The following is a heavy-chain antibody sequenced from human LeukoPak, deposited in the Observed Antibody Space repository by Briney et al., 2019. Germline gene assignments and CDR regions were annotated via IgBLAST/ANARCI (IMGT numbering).Heavy chain of an antibody. CDR3: ARVEAIFGVVFDY. D-gene: IGHD3-3*01. CDR2: IYHSGST. J-gene: IGHJ4*02. V-gene: IGHV4-30-2*01. CDR1: GGSISSGGYS. Sequence: SQTLSLTCAVSGGSISSGGYSWSWIRQPPGKGLEWIGYIYHSGSTYYNPSLKSRVTISVDRSKNQFSLKLSSVTAADTAVYYCARVEAIFGVVFDYWGQGTPVTVSS.